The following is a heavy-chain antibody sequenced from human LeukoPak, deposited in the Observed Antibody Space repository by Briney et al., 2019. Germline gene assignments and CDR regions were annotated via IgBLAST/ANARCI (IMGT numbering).Heavy chain of an antibody. CDR1: GGTFSSDA. J-gene: IGHJ6*03. CDR2: IIPLFGTA. V-gene: IGHV1-69*06. D-gene: IGHD6-13*01. CDR3: ARVVGLTGYSSTWYSGHYYYMDV. Sequence: ASVKVSCKASGGTFSSDAISWVRQAPGQGLEWMGGIIPLFGTANYAQKFQDRVTITADKATSTAYMELSSLRSEDTAVYYCARVVGLTGYSSTWYSGHYYYMDVWGRGTTVTVSS.